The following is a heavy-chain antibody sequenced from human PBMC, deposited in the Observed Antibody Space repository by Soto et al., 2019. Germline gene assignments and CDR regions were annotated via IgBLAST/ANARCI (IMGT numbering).Heavy chain of an antibody. J-gene: IGHJ6*02. CDR1: GFTFSSYA. CDR2: ISYDGSNK. V-gene: IGHV3-30-3*01. CDR3: ARGYDFWSGYYYPYGMDV. D-gene: IGHD3-3*01. Sequence: QVQLVESGGGVVQPGRSLRLSCAASGFTFSSYARHWVRQAPGKGLEWVAVISYDGSNKNHADTVKGRFTISRDNSKNTLYLQMNSLRAEDTAVYYCARGYDFWSGYYYPYGMDVWGQGTTVTVSS.